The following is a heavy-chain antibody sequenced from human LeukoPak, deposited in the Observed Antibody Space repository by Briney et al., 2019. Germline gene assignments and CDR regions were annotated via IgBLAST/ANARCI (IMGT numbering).Heavy chain of an antibody. CDR2: TYYRSKWYN. V-gene: IGHV6-1*01. CDR3: ARVSSGWYRDYYYYYMDV. D-gene: IGHD6-19*01. CDR1: GDSVSSNSAA. Sequence: SQTLSLTCAISGDSVSSNSAAWNWIRQSPSRGLEWLGRTYYRSKWYNDYAVSVKSRITINPDTSKNQFSLQLNSVTPEDTAVYYCARVSSGWYRDYYYYYMDVWGKGTTVTVSS. J-gene: IGHJ6*03.